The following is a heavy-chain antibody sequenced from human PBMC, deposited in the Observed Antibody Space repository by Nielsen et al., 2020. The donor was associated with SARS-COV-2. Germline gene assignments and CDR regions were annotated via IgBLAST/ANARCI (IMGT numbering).Heavy chain of an antibody. Sequence: SETLSLTCTVSGGSISSSSYYWGWIRQPPGKGLEWIGSIYYSGSTNYNPSLKSRVTISLDTSKNQLSLKLNSVTAADTAMYYCARLRSDSSGYSPFDYWGQGTLVTVSS. D-gene: IGHD3-22*01. CDR3: ARLRSDSSGYSPFDY. CDR2: IYYSGST. CDR1: GGSISSSSYY. V-gene: IGHV4-39*07. J-gene: IGHJ4*02.